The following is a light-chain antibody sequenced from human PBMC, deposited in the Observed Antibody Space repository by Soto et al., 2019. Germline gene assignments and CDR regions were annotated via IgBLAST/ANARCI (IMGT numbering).Light chain of an antibody. CDR3: QQRSDWPPIT. CDR2: DAS. CDR1: KNINTW. V-gene: IGKV1-5*01. J-gene: IGKJ5*01. Sequence: DIQMTQSPSPLSASVGDSVTITCRSSKNINTWVAWYQQKPGKAPKLLIYDASSLESGVPSRFSVSGSGTEFTLTISSLEPEDFAVYYCQQRSDWPPITLGQGTRLEIK.